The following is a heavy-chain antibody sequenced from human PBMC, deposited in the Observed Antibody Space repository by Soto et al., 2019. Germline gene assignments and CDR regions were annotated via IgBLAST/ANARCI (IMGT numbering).Heavy chain of an antibody. V-gene: IGHV4-61*01. CDR2: VYYTGNT. D-gene: IGHD2-15*01. CDR1: GGSVSSGSYY. J-gene: IGHJ6*02. CDR3: GRDVKCRDGSCYRYYSDGMDV. Sequence: QVQLQESGPGLVKPSETLSLTCTVSGGSVSSGSYYWSWIRQPPGKGLEWIGYVYYTGNTNYNPARKRRVTISVDTSKTRFSLKLRSVTAADTAVYYWGRDVKCRDGSCYRYYSDGMDVWGQGTTVTVSS.